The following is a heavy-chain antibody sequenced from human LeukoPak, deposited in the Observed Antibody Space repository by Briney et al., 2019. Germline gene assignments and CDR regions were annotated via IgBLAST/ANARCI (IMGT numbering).Heavy chain of an antibody. Sequence: GGSLRLSCAASGFTFSSYAMHWVRQAPGKGLEWVAVISYDGSNKYYADSVKGRFTISRDNSKNTLYLQMNSLRAEDTAVYYCARGFPISGIIDYWGQGTLVTVSS. J-gene: IGHJ4*02. V-gene: IGHV3-30*04. CDR1: GFTFSSYA. CDR3: ARGFPISGIIDY. CDR2: ISYDGSNK. D-gene: IGHD1-26*01.